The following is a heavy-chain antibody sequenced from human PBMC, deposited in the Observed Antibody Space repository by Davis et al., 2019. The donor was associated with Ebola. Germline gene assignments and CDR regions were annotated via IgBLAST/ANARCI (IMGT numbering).Heavy chain of an antibody. J-gene: IGHJ4*02. D-gene: IGHD3-9*01. CDR1: GFTFSSYA. CDR3: AKVPTPFYILTGYSYYFDY. Sequence: GRSLRLSCAASGFTFSSYAMSWVRQAPGKGLEWVSAISASGGSTYYADSVKGRFTISRDNSKNTLYLQMNSLRAEDTAVYYCAKVPTPFYILTGYSYYFDYWGQGTLVTVSS. V-gene: IGHV3-23*01. CDR2: ISASGGST.